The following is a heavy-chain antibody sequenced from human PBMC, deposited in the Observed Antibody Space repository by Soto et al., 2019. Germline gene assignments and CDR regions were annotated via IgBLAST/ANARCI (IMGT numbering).Heavy chain of an antibody. CDR3: ARSLWIQLWLRRAFDF. J-gene: IGHJ3*01. V-gene: IGHV4-34*01. Sequence: SETLSLTCAVYGGSFSGYYWSWIRQPPGKGLESIGEINHSGSTNYNPSLKSRVTISVDTSKNQFSLKLSSVTAADTAVYYCARSLWIQLWLRRAFDFWGQGPMGSV. CDR2: INHSGST. CDR1: GGSFSGYY. D-gene: IGHD5-18*01.